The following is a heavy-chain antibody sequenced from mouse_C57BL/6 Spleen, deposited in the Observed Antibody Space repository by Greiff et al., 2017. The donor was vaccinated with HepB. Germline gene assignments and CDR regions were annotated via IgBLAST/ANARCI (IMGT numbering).Heavy chain of an antibody. J-gene: IGHJ1*03. D-gene: IGHD2-14*01. CDR1: EYEFPSHD. Sequence: EVMLVESGGGLVQPGESLKLSCESNEYEFPSHDMYWVRKTPEKRLELVAAINSDGGSTYYPDNMERRFIISRDNTKKTLYRQMSSLRSEDTALYYCARQGGKYDERYFDVWGTGTTVTVSS. CDR2: INSDGGST. CDR3: ARQGGKYDERYFDV. V-gene: IGHV5-2*01.